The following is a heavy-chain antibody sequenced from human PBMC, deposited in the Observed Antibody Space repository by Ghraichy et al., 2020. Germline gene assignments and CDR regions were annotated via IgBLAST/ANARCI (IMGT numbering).Heavy chain of an antibody. CDR1: GGSISSGGYS. V-gene: IGHV4-30-4*07. CDR2: IYYSGST. Sequence: TLSLTCAVSGGSISSGGYSWSWIRQPPGKGLEWIGYIYYSGSTYYNPSLKSRVTISVDTSKNQFSLKLSSVTAADTAVYYCARVGVWNYYGSLAINWFDPWGQGTLFTVSS. D-gene: IGHD3-10*01. J-gene: IGHJ5*02. CDR3: ARVGVWNYYGSLAINWFDP.